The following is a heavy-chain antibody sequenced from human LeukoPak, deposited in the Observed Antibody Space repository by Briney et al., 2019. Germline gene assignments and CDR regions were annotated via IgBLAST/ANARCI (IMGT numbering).Heavy chain of an antibody. D-gene: IGHD7-27*01. CDR3: ARNVANTGDFDY. J-gene: IGHJ4*02. Sequence: ASVKVSCKASGYTFTGYYMHWVRQAPGQGLEWMGWINPNSGGTNYAQKFQGRVTMTRDTSINTAYMELSSLTSEDTAVYYCARNVANTGDFDYWGQGTLVTVSS. CDR1: GYTFTGYY. CDR2: INPNSGGT. V-gene: IGHV1-2*02.